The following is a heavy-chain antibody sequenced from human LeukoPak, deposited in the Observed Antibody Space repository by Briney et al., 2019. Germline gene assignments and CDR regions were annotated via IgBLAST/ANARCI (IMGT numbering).Heavy chain of an antibody. CDR3: ARLPRRSITTVAQSGDY. CDR2: IIPIFGTA. CDR1: GYTFTSYY. D-gene: IGHD4-11*01. Sequence: ASVKVSCKASGYTFTSYYMHWVRQAPGQGLEWMGGIIPIFGTANYAQKFQGRVTITADESTSTACMELSSLRSEDTAVYYCARLPRRSITTVAQSGDYWGQGTLVTVSS. J-gene: IGHJ4*02. V-gene: IGHV1-69*13.